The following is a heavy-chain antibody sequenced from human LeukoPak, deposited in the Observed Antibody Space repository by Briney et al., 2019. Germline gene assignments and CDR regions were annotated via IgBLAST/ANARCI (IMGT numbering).Heavy chain of an antibody. CDR3: ARRGSGRHFDF. CDR1: GFTFSDYY. D-gene: IGHD2-15*01. CDR2: ISGGSSTI. J-gene: IGHJ4*02. Sequence: GGSLRLSCAASGFTFSDYYMSWIRQAPGKGLEWVSYISGGSSTIYYADSLRGRFTVSRDNAKNSLYLLMNSLRAEDTAVYYCARRGSGRHFDFWGQGTLVTVSS. V-gene: IGHV3-11*01.